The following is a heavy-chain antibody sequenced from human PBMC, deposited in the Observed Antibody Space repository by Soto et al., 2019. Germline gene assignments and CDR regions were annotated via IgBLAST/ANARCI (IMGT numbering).Heavy chain of an antibody. CDR1: GYTFTSYG. J-gene: IGHJ4*02. CDR3: AVITIFGVVSPDFDY. CDR2: ISAYNGNT. D-gene: IGHD3-3*01. Sequence: GASVKVSCKASGYTFTSYGSSWVRQAPGQGLEWMGWISAYNGNTNYAQKLQGRVTMTTDTSTSTAYMELRSLRSDDTAVYYCAVITIFGVVSPDFDYWGQGTLVTVSS. V-gene: IGHV1-18*01.